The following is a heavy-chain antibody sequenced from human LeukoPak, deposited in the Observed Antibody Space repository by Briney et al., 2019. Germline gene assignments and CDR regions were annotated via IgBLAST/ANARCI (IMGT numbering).Heavy chain of an antibody. D-gene: IGHD2-2*01. V-gene: IGHV4-61*07. CDR2: IYYSGST. CDR3: ARQERGRYCSSTSCHYYYYYGMDV. Sequence: EWIGYIYYSGSTHYNPSLKSRVTISVDTSKNQFSLKLSSVTAADTAVYYCARQERGRYCSSTSCHYYYYYGMDVWGQGTTVTVSS. J-gene: IGHJ6*02.